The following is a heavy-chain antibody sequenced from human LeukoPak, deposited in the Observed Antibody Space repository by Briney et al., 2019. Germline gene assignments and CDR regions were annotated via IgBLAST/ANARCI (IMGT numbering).Heavy chain of an antibody. J-gene: IGHJ4*02. D-gene: IGHD1-26*01. CDR2: IFDNGTT. CDR3: AYTRSSDLFAF. Sequence: SETLSLTCTVSGVSIRSRNYFEVWMRQPPGKGLEGRGTIFDNGTTYYRQSLKARVTICGDTSKNDLPLDVMSLTATDTAVYYCAYTRSSDLFAFWGQGTLVTVSS. V-gene: IGHV4-39*01. CDR1: GVSIRSRNYF.